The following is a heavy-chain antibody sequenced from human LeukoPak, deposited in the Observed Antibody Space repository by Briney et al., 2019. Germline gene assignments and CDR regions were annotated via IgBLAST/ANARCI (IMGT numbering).Heavy chain of an antibody. CDR2: ISISGGRT. J-gene: IGHJ3*02. D-gene: IGHD2-2*02. Sequence: GGALRLSCAASGFTFCNYSMNLVRPPPRRGVEWVSSISISGGRTYYAGSVKGRFTISRDNSDNMLYLQMDSLRAEDTAVYYCAKDPQRHTPKDIWGQGTLVTVSS. V-gene: IGHV3-23*01. CDR1: GFTFCNYS. CDR3: AKDPQRHTPKDI.